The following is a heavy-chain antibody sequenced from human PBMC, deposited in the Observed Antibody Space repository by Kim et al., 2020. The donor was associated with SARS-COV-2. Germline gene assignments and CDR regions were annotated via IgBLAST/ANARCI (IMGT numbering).Heavy chain of an antibody. Sequence: GGSLRLSCAASGFTFSNAWMSWVRQAPGKGLEWIGRIQSKNDGGASDHAAPVKGRFIISRDDSKNTLYLQMNSLKSEDTAVYYCTTWSGYHDYWGQGTLVTVSS. CDR3: TTWSGYHDY. CDR2: IQSKNDGGAS. CDR1: GFTFSNAW. J-gene: IGHJ4*02. D-gene: IGHD3-3*01. V-gene: IGHV3-15*01.